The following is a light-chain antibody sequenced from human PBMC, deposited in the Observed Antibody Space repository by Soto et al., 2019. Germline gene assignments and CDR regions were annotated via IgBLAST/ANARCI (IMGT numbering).Light chain of an antibody. Sequence: QSVLTQPASVSGSPGQSSTISCTGTSSDVGSYDYVSWYLHHPGKAPKLIIYEVSNRPSGVSNRFSGSKSGNTASLTISGLQAEDEADYYCSSYTSNTTVIFGGGTTLTVL. J-gene: IGLJ2*01. CDR2: EVS. CDR1: SSDVGSYDY. V-gene: IGLV2-14*01. CDR3: SSYTSNTTVI.